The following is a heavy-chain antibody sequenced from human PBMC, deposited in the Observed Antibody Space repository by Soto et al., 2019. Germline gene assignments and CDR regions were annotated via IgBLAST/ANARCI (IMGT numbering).Heavy chain of an antibody. J-gene: IGHJ4*02. Sequence: EVRLLESGGGLVQPGGSLRLSCEGSGFTFTNYGMDWVRQAPGKGLEWISFISGAGDTTYYADSVKGRFIISRDNSKNTLYLQMNSLRAEDTALYYCAKSFTQSIVWRAYRHKTHFDYWGQGALVTVTS. CDR3: AKSFTQSIVWRAYRHKTHFDY. CDR1: GFTFTNYG. CDR2: ISGAGDTT. V-gene: IGHV3-23*01. D-gene: IGHD3-16*02.